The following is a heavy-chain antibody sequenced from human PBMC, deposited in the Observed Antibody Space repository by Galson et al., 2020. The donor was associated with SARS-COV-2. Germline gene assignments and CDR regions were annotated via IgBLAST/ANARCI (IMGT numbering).Heavy chain of an antibody. CDR3: ARGAAAAADYYYYMDV. CDR1: GFTFSSYA. D-gene: IGHD6-13*01. V-gene: IGHV3-30*01. Sequence: GGSLRLSCAASGFTFSSYAMHWVRQAPGKGLEWVAVISYDGSNKYYADSVKGRFTISRDNSKNTLYLQMNSLRAEDTAVYYCARGAAAAADYYYYMDVWGKGTTVTVSS. J-gene: IGHJ6*03. CDR2: ISYDGSNK.